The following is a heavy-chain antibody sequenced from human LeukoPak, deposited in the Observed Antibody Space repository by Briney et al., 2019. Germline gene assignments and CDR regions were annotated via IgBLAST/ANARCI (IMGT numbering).Heavy chain of an antibody. J-gene: IGHJ2*01. CDR2: IYYSGST. Sequence: PSETLSLTCTVSGGSISSYYWSWFRQTPGKGPEWIGYIYYSGSTKYNPCLKSRVTISVDRSKNQFSLKLNSVTAADTAVYYCARYWGVQLWPHWYFDLWGRGSLVTVSS. CDR1: GGSISSYY. D-gene: IGHD5-18*01. CDR3: ARYWGVQLWPHWYFDL. V-gene: IGHV4-59*01.